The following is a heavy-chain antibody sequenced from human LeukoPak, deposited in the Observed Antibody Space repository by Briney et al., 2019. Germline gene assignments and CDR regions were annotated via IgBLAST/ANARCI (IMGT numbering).Heavy chain of an antibody. Sequence: GGSLRLSCAASGFTFSIYAMNWVRQAPGQGLEWVSSISANGGETHYADSVKGRFTISRDNSKNTLYLQINNPRVEDTAVYYCAKRYYDFPLDYWGQGTLVTVSS. CDR3: AKRYYDFPLDY. CDR1: GFTFSIYA. V-gene: IGHV3-23*01. D-gene: IGHD3-3*01. J-gene: IGHJ4*02. CDR2: ISANGGET.